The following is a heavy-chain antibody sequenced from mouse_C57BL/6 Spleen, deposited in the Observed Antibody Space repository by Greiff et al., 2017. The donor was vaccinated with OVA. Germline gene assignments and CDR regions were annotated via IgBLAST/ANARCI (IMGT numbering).Heavy chain of an antibody. CDR1: GYTFTSYG. V-gene: IGHV1-81*01. J-gene: IGHJ2*01. Sequence: VKLMESGAELARPGASVKLSCKASGYTFTSYGISWVKQRTGQGLEWIGEIYPRSGNTYYNEKFKGKATLTADKSSSTAYMELRSLTSEDSAVYFCARGGDFYYFDYWGQGTTLTVSS. CDR2: IYPRSGNT. CDR3: ARGGDFYYFDY.